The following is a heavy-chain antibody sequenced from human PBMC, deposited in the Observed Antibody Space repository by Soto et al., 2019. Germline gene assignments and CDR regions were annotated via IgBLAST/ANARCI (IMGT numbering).Heavy chain of an antibody. V-gene: IGHV3-11*01. CDR3: ARTHDFWSGYYSGMDV. J-gene: IGHJ6*02. Sequence: KPGGSLRLSCAASGFTFSDYYMSWIRQAPGKGLEWVSYISSSGSTIYYADSVKGRFTISRDNAKNSLYLQMNSLRAEDTAVYYCARTHDFWSGYYSGMDVWGQGTTVTVSS. CDR2: ISSSGSTI. CDR1: GFTFSDYY. D-gene: IGHD3-3*01.